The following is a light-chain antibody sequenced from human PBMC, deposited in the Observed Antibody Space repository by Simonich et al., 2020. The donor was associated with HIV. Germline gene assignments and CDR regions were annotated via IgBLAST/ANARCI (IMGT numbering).Light chain of an antibody. V-gene: IGKV1-13*02. Sequence: AIQLTQSPSSLSASVGDRVTITCRASQGISSALAWYQQKPGKAPKLLIYDASSLESGVPSRFSGSGSGTDFTLTISSLQPDDFATYYCQQSYSTLMYTFGQGTKLEIK. CDR2: DAS. CDR3: QQSYSTLMYT. CDR1: QGISSA. J-gene: IGKJ2*01.